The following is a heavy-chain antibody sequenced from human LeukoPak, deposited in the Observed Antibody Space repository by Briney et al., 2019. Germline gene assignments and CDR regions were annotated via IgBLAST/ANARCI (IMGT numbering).Heavy chain of an antibody. Sequence: ASVKVSCKVSGYTLTELSMHWVRQAPGNGLEWMGGFNLEDGETIYAQKLQGRVTMTTDTSTSTAYMELRSLRSDDTAVYYCARDGAGYCSSTSCYAYYYYMDVWGKGTTVTISS. V-gene: IGHV1-24*01. CDR1: GYTLTELS. J-gene: IGHJ6*03. CDR3: ARDGAGYCSSTSCYAYYYYMDV. CDR2: FNLEDGET. D-gene: IGHD2-2*01.